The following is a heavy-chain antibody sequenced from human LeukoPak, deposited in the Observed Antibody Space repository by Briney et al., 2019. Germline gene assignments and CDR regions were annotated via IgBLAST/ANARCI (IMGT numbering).Heavy chain of an antibody. CDR3: AKPLAIVVVVAAVFDY. J-gene: IGHJ4*02. D-gene: IGHD2-15*01. CDR1: GFTFSSYA. CDR2: ISGSGGST. Sequence: GGSLRPSCAASGFTFSSYAMSWVRQAPGKGLEWVSAISGSGGSTYYADSVKGRFTISRDNSKNTLYLQMNSLRAEDTAVYYCAKPLAIVVVVAAVFDYWGQGTLVTVSS. V-gene: IGHV3-23*01.